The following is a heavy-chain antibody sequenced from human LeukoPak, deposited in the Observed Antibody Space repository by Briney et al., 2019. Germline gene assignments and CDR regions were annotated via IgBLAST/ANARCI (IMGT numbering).Heavy chain of an antibody. CDR3: AKDYYALLWFGEFNRKYYFDY. D-gene: IGHD3-10*01. Sequence: GGSLRLSCAASGFTFSSYAMHWVRQAPGKGLEYVSAISSNGGNTYHANSVKGRFSISRDNSKNTLYLQMNSLRAEDTAVYYCAKDYYALLWFGEFNRKYYFDYWGQGTLVTVSS. J-gene: IGHJ4*02. CDR1: GFTFSSYA. V-gene: IGHV3-64*01. CDR2: ISSNGGNT.